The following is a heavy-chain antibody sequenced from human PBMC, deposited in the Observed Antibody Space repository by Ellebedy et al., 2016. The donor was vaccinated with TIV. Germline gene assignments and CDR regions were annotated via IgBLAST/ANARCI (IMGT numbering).Heavy chain of an antibody. Sequence: AASVKVSCKASGYTFTSYYMHWVRKAPGQGLEWMGIINPTIGSTTYAQKFQGRVTMTSDTSTSTVYMELSSLKSEDTAVYYCARVPSYSSGYDLDHWGQGTLVTVSS. CDR1: GYTFTSYY. CDR3: ARVPSYSSGYDLDH. J-gene: IGHJ4*02. V-gene: IGHV1-46*01. D-gene: IGHD5-18*01. CDR2: INPTIGST.